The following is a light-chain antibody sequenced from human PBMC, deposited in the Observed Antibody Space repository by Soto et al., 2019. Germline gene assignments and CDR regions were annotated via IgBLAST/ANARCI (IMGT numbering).Light chain of an antibody. CDR1: QTISTY. CDR3: QQSHGIPYT. Sequence: DIQMTQSPSSLSASVGDRVTITCRASQTISTYLNWYQQKPGKAPKVLIYAASTLQSGVPSRFSGSGSGTDFTLTINSLQPEDFATYYCQQSHGIPYTFGQGTKLEIK. V-gene: IGKV1-39*01. CDR2: AAS. J-gene: IGKJ2*01.